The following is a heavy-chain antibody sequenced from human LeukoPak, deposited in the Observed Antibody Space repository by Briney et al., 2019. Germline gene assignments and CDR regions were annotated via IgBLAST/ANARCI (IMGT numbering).Heavy chain of an antibody. CDR1: GFTFSSYS. CDR3: ARRAGAYSHPYDY. J-gene: IGHJ4*02. CDR2: ISSSSSYI. D-gene: IGHD4/OR15-4a*01. Sequence: GGSLRLSCAASGFTFSSYSMNWVRQAPGKGLEWVSSISSSSSYIYYADSVKGRFTISRDNAKNSLYPQMNSLRAEDTAVYYCARRAGAYSHPYDYWGQGTLVTVSS. V-gene: IGHV3-21*04.